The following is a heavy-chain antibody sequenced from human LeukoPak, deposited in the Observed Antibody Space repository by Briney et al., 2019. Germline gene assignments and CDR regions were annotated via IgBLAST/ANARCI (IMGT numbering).Heavy chain of an antibody. J-gene: IGHJ4*02. CDR1: GFTFSSYA. V-gene: IGHV3-23*01. CDR2: ISGSGGST. D-gene: IGHD2-2*02. CDR3: ARGYQLLYGGCFDY. Sequence: PGGSLRLSCAASGFTFSSYAMSWVRQAPGKGLEWVSAISGSGGSTYYADSVKGRFTISRDNSKNTLYLQMNSLRAEDTAVYYCARGYQLLYGGCFDYWGQGTLVTVSS.